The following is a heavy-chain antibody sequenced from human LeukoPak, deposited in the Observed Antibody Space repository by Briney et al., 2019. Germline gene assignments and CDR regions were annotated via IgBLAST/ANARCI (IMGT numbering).Heavy chain of an antibody. CDR3: ARLFTDYYYYMGV. Sequence: SETLSLTCTVSGGSISGSSYYWGWVRQPPGKGLGWIGSIYYSGSTYYNPSLKSRVTMSVDTSKNQFSLKLSSVTAADTAVYYCARLFTDYYYYMGVWGKGTTATISS. D-gene: IGHD2-8*02. V-gene: IGHV4-39*01. J-gene: IGHJ6*03. CDR1: GGSISGSSYY. CDR2: IYYSGST.